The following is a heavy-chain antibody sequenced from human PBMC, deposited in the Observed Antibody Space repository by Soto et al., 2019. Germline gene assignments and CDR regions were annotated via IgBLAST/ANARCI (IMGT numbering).Heavy chain of an antibody. D-gene: IGHD1-26*01. Sequence: EVPLVESGGGLVKPGGSLRLSCAASGFTFSIYSMKWVRQAPGKGLEWVSSISSGSDYIFYADSVKGRFTISKDNTKDSVYLQMNSLRAEDTGVYYCGRVAVGNTYLFDYWGQGTLVTVSS. V-gene: IGHV3-21*06. CDR2: ISSGSDYI. CDR1: GFTFSIYS. CDR3: GRVAVGNTYLFDY. J-gene: IGHJ4*02.